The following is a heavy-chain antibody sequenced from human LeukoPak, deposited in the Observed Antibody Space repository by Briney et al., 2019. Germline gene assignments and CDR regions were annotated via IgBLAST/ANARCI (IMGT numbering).Heavy chain of an antibody. CDR1: GYTFSSYG. Sequence: GGSLRLSCVASGYTFSSYGMHWVRQAPGKGLQWVAVIWYDESKKYYTDSVKGRYTISRDNSKDTLYLQMNSLRAEDTAVYYYATAPRPDRPFDYWGQGTLVTVSS. D-gene: IGHD6-6*01. J-gene: IGHJ4*02. CDR2: IWYDESKK. CDR3: ATAPRPDRPFDY. V-gene: IGHV3-33*01.